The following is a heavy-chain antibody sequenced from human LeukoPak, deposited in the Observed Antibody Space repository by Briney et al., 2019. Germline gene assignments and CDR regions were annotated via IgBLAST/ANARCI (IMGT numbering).Heavy chain of an antibody. CDR2: ISYSGGST. V-gene: IGHV3-23*01. CDR3: AKDRGGGAAAELDF. J-gene: IGHJ4*02. CDR1: GFTFTSYA. Sequence: GRSLRLSCAASGFTFTSYAMSWVRQAPGKGLEWVSTISYSGGSTYYADSVKGRFTISRDNSKNTLYLQLNSLRAEDTAIYYCAKDRGGGAAAELDFWGQGTLVAVSS. D-gene: IGHD6-13*01.